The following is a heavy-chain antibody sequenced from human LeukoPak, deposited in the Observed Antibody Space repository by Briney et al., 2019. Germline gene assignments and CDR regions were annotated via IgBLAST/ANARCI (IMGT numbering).Heavy chain of an antibody. J-gene: IGHJ4*02. Sequence: GGSLSLSCAASGFTFDDYGMSWVRQAPGKGLEWVSGINWNGGSTGCADSVKGRFTISRDNAKNSLCLQMNSLRAEDTALYYCARDKPRPYYDFWSGYYVGSSFDYWGQGTLVTVSS. CDR3: ARDKPRPYYDFWSGYYVGSSFDY. CDR2: INWNGGST. CDR1: GFTFDDYG. V-gene: IGHV3-20*04. D-gene: IGHD3-3*01.